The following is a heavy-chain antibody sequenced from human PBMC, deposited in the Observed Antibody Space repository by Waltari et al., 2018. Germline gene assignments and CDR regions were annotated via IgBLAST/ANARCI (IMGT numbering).Heavy chain of an antibody. V-gene: IGHV3-23*04. CDR1: GFTFSSYA. J-gene: IGHJ4*02. CDR2: ISGSGGST. CDR3: AKDLDYYDSSGYPVCGY. Sequence: EVQLVESGGGLVQPGGSLRLSCAASGFTFSSYAMSWVRQAPGKGLEWVSAISGSGGSTYYADSVKGRFTSSRDNSKNTRYLQMNSLRAEDTAVYYCAKDLDYYDSSGYPVCGYWGQGTLVTVSS. D-gene: IGHD3-22*01.